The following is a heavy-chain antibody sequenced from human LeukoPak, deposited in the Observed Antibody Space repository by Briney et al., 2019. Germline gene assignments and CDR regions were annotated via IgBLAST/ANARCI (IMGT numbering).Heavy chain of an antibody. V-gene: IGHV1-24*01. CDR1: GYALTELS. D-gene: IGHD3-22*01. Sequence: GASVEVSCKVSGYALTELSTHWVRQAPGKGLEWMGGFDPEDGETIYAQKFQGRVTMTEDTSTDTAYMELSSLRSEDTAVYYCASLYYYDSSGLDAFDIWGQGTMVTVSS. CDR2: FDPEDGET. J-gene: IGHJ3*02. CDR3: ASLYYYDSSGLDAFDI.